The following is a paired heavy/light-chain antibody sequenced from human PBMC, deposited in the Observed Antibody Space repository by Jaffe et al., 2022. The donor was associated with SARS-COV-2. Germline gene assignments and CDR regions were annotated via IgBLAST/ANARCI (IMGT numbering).Heavy chain of an antibody. CDR2: IGGSASYI. CDR1: GFTFSSYS. CDR3: ARVPSGSYPPFYFDY. V-gene: IGHV3-21*01. J-gene: IGHJ4*02. D-gene: IGHD1-26*01. Sequence: EVQLVESGGGLVKPGGSLRLSCAASGFTFSSYSMNWVRQAPGKGLEWVSSIGGSASYIYYADSVKGRFTVSRDNAKNSLYLQMNSLQVEDTAVYYCARVPSGSYPPFYFDYWGQGTLLTVSS.
Light chain of an antibody. CDR3: QQYNSWPLT. CDR2: GAS. J-gene: IGKJ4*01. CDR1: QSVSAD. V-gene: IGKV3-15*01. Sequence: EKVMTQSPATLTVSPGERATLSCRASQSVSADLAWYQQKPGQAPRLLIYGASTRATGIPARFSGSGSGTEFSLTIGSLQSEDFAVYYCQQYNSWPLTFGGGTKVEIK.